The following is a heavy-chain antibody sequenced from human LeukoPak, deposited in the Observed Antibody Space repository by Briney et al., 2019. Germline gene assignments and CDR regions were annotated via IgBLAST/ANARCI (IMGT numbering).Heavy chain of an antibody. Sequence: PGGSLRLSCEASGFTFSTYNMNWVRQAPGKRLEWVSSITSSSSYAFYADPVKGRFTISRDNAKSSLYLQMNSLRAEDTAIYYCAKAMIVMGSTDALDIWGQGTMVTVSS. CDR3: AKAMIVMGSTDALDI. CDR2: ITSSSSYA. D-gene: IGHD3-22*01. J-gene: IGHJ3*02. V-gene: IGHV3-21*04. CDR1: GFTFSTYN.